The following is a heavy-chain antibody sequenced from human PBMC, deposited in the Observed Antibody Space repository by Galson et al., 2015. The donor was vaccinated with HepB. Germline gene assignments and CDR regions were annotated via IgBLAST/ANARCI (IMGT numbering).Heavy chain of an antibody. J-gene: IGHJ6*02. CDR1: GFPLSFYG. CDR2: INDNGSAT. Sequence: SLRLSCAASGFPLSFYGVHWVRQAPGKGLVWVSGINDNGSATNYAACAKGRFTSARANAKTTVYVQMNSLRAEDTAVYYCARDPLYDCSGSYFGLDDWGQGITVTVSS. D-gene: IGHD6-19*01. CDR3: ARDPLYDCSGSYFGLDD. V-gene: IGHV3-74*01.